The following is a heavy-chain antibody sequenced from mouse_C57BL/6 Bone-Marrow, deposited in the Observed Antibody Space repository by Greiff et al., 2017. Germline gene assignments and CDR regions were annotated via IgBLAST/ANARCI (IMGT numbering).Heavy chain of an antibody. Sequence: VQLQQSGAELVRPGASVKLSCTASGFHIKDDYMHWVKQRPEQSLEWIGWIDTENGDTEYASKFQGQATITADTSANTAYLQLSSLTSEDTSVYYCTLITTVVADYWGQGTTLTVSS. V-gene: IGHV14-4*01. CDR3: TLITTVVADY. CDR2: IDTENGDT. CDR1: GFHIKDDY. J-gene: IGHJ2*01. D-gene: IGHD1-1*01.